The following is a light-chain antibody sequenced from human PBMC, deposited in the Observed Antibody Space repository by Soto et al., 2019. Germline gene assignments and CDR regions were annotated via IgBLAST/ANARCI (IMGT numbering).Light chain of an antibody. J-gene: IGLJ1*01. CDR1: SGSVSTSYY. CDR3: GLYRGSGIYV. V-gene: IGLV8-61*01. CDR2: NTN. Sequence: QAVVTQEPSFSVSPGRTVTLTCGLTSGSVSTSYYPSWYQQTPGQAPRTLIYNTNTRSSGVPDRFSGSILGNKAALTITGAQADDESDYYCGLYRGSGIYVFGTGTKLTVL.